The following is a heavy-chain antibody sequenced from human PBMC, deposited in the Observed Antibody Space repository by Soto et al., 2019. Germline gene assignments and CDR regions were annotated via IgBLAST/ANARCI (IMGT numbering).Heavy chain of an antibody. CDR3: AIGKGVDTAMGHYYYYGMDV. J-gene: IGHJ6*02. V-gene: IGHV1-8*01. D-gene: IGHD5-18*01. Sequence: ASVKVSCKASGYTFTSYDINWVRQATGQGLEWMGWMNPNSGNTGYAQKFQGRVTMTRNTSISTAYMELSSLRSEDTAVYYCAIGKGVDTAMGHYYYYGMDVWGQGTTVTVSS. CDR2: MNPNSGNT. CDR1: GYTFTSYD.